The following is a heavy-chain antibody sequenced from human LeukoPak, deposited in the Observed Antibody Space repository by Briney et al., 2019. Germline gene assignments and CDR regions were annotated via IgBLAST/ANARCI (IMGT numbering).Heavy chain of an antibody. D-gene: IGHD5/OR15-5a*01. V-gene: IGHV1-18*01. Sequence: ASVKLSCKASGYTFTDYGITWGRQAPGQGPGWMDWTASNGNTNYAQKLRGRVTITTDTSTNPAYMELRSLTADDTAIYYCARFSSVHIWLDPWGQGTLLIVSS. J-gene: IGHJ5*02. CDR3: ARFSSVHIWLDP. CDR2: TASNGNT. CDR1: GYTFTDYG.